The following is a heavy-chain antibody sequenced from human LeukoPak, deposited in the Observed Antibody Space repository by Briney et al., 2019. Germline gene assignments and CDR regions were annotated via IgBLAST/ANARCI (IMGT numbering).Heavy chain of an antibody. J-gene: IGHJ5*02. CDR2: IYYSGST. CDR3: ARVDNYYGPFDP. CDR1: GGSISSYY. V-gene: IGHV4-59*01. Sequence: PSETLSLTCTVSGGSISSYYWSWIRQPPGKGLEWIGYIYYSGSTNYNPSLKSRVTISVDTSKNQFSLKLSSVTAADTAVYYCARVDNYYGPFDPWGQETLVTVSS. D-gene: IGHD3-10*01.